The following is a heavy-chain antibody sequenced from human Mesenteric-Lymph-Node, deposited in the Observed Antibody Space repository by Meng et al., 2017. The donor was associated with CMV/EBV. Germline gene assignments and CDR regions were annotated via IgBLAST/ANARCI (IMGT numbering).Heavy chain of an antibody. CDR1: GGAISSGGYY. CDR3: ARDSNYWFDP. J-gene: IGHJ5*02. Sequence: TRTVSGGAISSGGYYWSWIRQHPGKGLEWIGYIYYSGSTYYNPSLESRVTISVDTSKNQFSLKLSSVTAADTAVYYCARDSNYWFDPWGQGTLVTVSS. V-gene: IGHV4-31*03. D-gene: IGHD4-11*01. CDR2: IYYSGST.